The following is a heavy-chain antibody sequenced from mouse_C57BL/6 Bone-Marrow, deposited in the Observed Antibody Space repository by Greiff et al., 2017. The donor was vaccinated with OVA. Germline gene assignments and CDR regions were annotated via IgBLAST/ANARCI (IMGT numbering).Heavy chain of an antibody. V-gene: IGHV1-72*01. CDR3: ARSGDYDGAMDY. CDR2: LDPNSGGT. J-gene: IGHJ4*01. Sequence: QVSLQQRGAELVNPRSSVKLSCKASGYTFTSYWMHWVKQRPGRGLEWIGRLDPNSGGTKYNEKFKSKATLTVDKPSSTAYMQLSSLTSEDSAVYYCARSGDYDGAMDYWGQGTSVTVSS. CDR1: GYTFTSYW. D-gene: IGHD2-4*01.